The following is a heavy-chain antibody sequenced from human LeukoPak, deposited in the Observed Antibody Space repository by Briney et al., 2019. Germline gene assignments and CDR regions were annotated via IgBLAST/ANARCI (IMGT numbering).Heavy chain of an antibody. D-gene: IGHD5-24*01. CDR3: ARGRRWLQRGFDY. Sequence: GSLRLSCAASGFTFSTYSMNWVRQAPGKGLEWIGEINHSGSTNYNPSLKSRVTISVDTSKNQFSLKLSSVTAADTAVYYCARGRRWLQRGFDYWGQGTLVTVSS. CDR1: GFTFSTYS. CDR2: INHSGST. V-gene: IGHV4-34*01. J-gene: IGHJ4*02.